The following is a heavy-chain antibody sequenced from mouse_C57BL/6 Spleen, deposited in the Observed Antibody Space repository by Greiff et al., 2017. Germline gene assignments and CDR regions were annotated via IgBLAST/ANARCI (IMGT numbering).Heavy chain of an antibody. CDR2: ISSGGDYI. D-gene: IGHD1-1*01. CDR3: TRASYYYGSSLDY. Sequence: EVKVVESGEGLVKPGGSLKLSCAASGFTFSSYAMSWVRQTPEKRLEWVAYISSGGDYIYYADTVKGRFTISRDNARNTLYLQMSSLKSEDTAMYYCTRASYYYGSSLDYWGQGTTLTVSS. J-gene: IGHJ2*01. CDR1: GFTFSSYA. V-gene: IGHV5-9-1*02.